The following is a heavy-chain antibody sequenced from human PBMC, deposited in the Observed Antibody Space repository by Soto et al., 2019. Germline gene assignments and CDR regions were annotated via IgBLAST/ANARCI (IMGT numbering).Heavy chain of an antibody. CDR2: ISGSGGST. D-gene: IGHD5-18*01. V-gene: IGHV3-23*01. CDR1: GFTFSNSA. CDR3: AKEAKDAAMVKYYFDY. J-gene: IGHJ4*02. Sequence: GGSLRLSCAASGFTFSNSAMSWVRQAPGKGLEWVSAISGSGGSTYYADSVKGRFTISRDNSKNTLYLQMNSLRAEDKAVYYCAKEAKDAAMVKYYFDYWGQGTLVTVSS.